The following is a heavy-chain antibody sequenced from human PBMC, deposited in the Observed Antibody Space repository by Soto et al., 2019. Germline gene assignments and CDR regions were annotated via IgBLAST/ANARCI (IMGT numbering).Heavy chain of an antibody. CDR3: TTDLSTSGSTDY. J-gene: IGHJ4*02. V-gene: IGHV3-15*01. CDR1: GFTFSNAW. CDR2: IKSKTDGGTT. Sequence: PGGSLRLSCAAPGFTFSNAWMSWVRQAPGKGLEWVGRIKSKTDGGTTDYAAPVKGRFTISRDDSKNTLYLQMNSLKTEDTAVYYCTTDLSTSGSTDYWGQGTLVTVSS. D-gene: IGHD6-19*01.